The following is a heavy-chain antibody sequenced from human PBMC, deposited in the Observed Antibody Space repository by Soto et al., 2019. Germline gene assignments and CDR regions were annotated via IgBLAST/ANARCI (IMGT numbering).Heavy chain of an antibody. Sequence: QVQLVESGGGLVKPGGSLRLSCAASGFTFSDYYMSWIRQAPGKGLEWVSYISSSSSYTNYADSVKGRFTISRDNAKNSLYLQMNSLRAEDTAVYYCARDNYYDSSCYENWFDPWGQGTLVTVSS. CDR2: ISSSSSYT. CDR1: GFTFSDYY. J-gene: IGHJ5*02. V-gene: IGHV3-11*06. CDR3: ARDNYYDSSCYENWFDP. D-gene: IGHD3-22*01.